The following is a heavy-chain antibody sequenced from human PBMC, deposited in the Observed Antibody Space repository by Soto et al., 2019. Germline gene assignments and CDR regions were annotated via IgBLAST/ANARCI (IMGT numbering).Heavy chain of an antibody. CDR1: GFTFNSYA. CDR2: ISSRGGRT. CDR3: ARGHPGVEVTAPYY. J-gene: IGHJ4*02. D-gene: IGHD3-3*01. Sequence: GGSLRLSCAASGFTFNSYAMSWVRQAPGKGLEWVSAISSRGGRTHYADSVKGRFTISRDNSKNTLYLQMNSLRAEDTAVYYCARGHPGVEVTAPYYWGQGTLVTVSS. V-gene: IGHV3-23*01.